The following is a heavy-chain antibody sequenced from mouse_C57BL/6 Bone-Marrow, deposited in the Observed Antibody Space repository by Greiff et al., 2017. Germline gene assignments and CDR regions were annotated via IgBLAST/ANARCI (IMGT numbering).Heavy chain of an antibody. J-gene: IGHJ4*01. CDR1: GFTFTDYY. CDR3: ARILRRRSMDY. D-gene: IGHD1-2*01. Sequence: EVKLVESGGGLVQPGGSLSLSCAASGFTFTDYYMSWVRQPPGKALEWLGFIRNKANGYTTEYSASVKGRFTISRDNSQSILYLQMNALRAEYSATYYCARILRRRSMDYWGQGTSVTVSS. V-gene: IGHV7-3*01. CDR2: IRNKANGYTT.